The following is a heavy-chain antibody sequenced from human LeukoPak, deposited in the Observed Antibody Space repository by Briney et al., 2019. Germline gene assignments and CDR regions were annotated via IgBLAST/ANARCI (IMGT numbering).Heavy chain of an antibody. CDR2: IPYDGSNK. V-gene: IGHV3-30*02. D-gene: IGHD2-21*01. Sequence: PGGSLRLSCVASGFIFSSYGMHWVRQAPGKGLEWVAFIPYDGSNKYYADSVKGRFTISRDSSKNTLYLQMNSLRAEDTAVYYCAKDSTTYRGYGLDACDIWGQGTMVTVSS. CDR1: GFIFSSYG. J-gene: IGHJ3*02. CDR3: AKDSTTYRGYGLDACDI.